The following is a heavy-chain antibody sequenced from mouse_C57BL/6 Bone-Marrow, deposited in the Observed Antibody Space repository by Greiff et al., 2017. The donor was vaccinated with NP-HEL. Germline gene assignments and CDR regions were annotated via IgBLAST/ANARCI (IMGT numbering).Heavy chain of an antibody. Sequence: EVKVVESGGGLVQPGGSLSLSCAASGFTFTDYYMSWVRQPPGKALEWLGFIRNKANGYTTEYSASVKGRFTISRDNSQSILYLQMNALRAEDSATYYCARRDYGSSYWYFDVWGTGTTVTVSS. D-gene: IGHD1-1*01. CDR1: GFTFTDYY. CDR3: ARRDYGSSYWYFDV. CDR2: IRNKANGYTT. J-gene: IGHJ1*03. V-gene: IGHV7-3*01.